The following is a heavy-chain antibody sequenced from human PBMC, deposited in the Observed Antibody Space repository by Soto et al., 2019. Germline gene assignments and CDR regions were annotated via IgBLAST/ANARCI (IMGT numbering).Heavy chain of an antibody. D-gene: IGHD3-10*01. CDR1: GFHFSEYS. CDR2: ISSTSSPI. J-gene: IGHJ3*01. Sequence: GGSMRLSCAAAGFHFSEYSMNWVRKDPGRGLEWVSSISSTSSPIFYAESVRGRFTISRDNAKNSLYLQMSGLRAEDTAVYYCVRGGSGATSGDLFDAWGQGTLVTVS. CDR3: VRGGSGATSGDLFDA. V-gene: IGHV3-21*06.